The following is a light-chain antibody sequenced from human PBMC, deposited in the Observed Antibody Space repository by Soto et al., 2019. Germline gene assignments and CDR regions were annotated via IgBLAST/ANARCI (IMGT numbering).Light chain of an antibody. CDR3: QQYDNYPHT. CDR1: QGINNH. Sequence: DIQMTQSPSSLSASVGDRVSITCRASQGINNHLAWFQQKPGKAPKSLIYAASRLQSGVPSKFSGSASGTDFTHTSSSLQPEDFATYYCQQYDNYPHTFGQGTKLEIK. V-gene: IGKV1-16*02. J-gene: IGKJ2*01. CDR2: AAS.